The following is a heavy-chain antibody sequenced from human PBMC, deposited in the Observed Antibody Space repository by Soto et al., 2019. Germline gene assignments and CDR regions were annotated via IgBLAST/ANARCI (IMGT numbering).Heavy chain of an antibody. J-gene: IGHJ4*02. D-gene: IGHD3-9*01. CDR3: ARADILTGYLGDFDY. V-gene: IGHV4-30-4*01. CDR2: IYYSGST. CDR1: GGSISSGDYY. Sequence: SETLSLTCTVSGGSISSGDYYWSWIRQPPGKGLEWIGYIYYSGSTYYNPSLKSRVTISVDTSKNQFSLKLSSVTAADTAVYYCARADILTGYLGDFDYWGQGTLVTVSS.